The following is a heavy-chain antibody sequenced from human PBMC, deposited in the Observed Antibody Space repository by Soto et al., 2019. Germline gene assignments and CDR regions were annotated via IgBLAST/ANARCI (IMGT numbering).Heavy chain of an antibody. V-gene: IGHV4-39*01. J-gene: IGHJ4*02. CDR3: ASVVHWSGGSCYWTIDY. D-gene: IGHD2-15*01. CDR2: IYYSGST. CDR1: GGSISSSSYY. Sequence: PSETLSLTCTVSGGSISSSSYYWGWIRQPPGEGLEWIGSIYYSGSTYYNPSLKSRVTISVDTSKNQFSLKLSSVSAADTAVYYCASVVHWSGGSCYWTIDYWGQGTLVTVSS.